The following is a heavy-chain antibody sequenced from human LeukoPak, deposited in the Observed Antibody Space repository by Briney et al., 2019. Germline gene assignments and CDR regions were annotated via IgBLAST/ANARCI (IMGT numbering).Heavy chain of an antibody. Sequence: SETLSLTCTFSGTSISSSYWSWIRQPPGRGLEWIAYIYYSGSTNYNPSLKSRVTISVDTSKDQFSLKLSSVTAADTAVYYCARDSSVYYFDYWGQGTLVTVSS. V-gene: IGHV4-59*01. CDR2: IYYSGST. CDR3: ARDSSVYYFDY. CDR1: GTSISSSY. J-gene: IGHJ4*02. D-gene: IGHD3-22*01.